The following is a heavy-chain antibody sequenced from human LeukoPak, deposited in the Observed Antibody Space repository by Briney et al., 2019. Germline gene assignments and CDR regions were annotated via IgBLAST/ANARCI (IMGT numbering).Heavy chain of an antibody. CDR1: GFTFSSYE. V-gene: IGHV3-48*03. J-gene: IGHJ4*02. CDR3: ARDSAAVAVAFDY. D-gene: IGHD6-19*01. CDR2: ISRSGSTI. Sequence: QTGGSLRLSCTASGFTFSSYEMNWVRQAPGKGLEWVSYISRSGSTIYYADSVKGRFTISRDNAKNSLYLQMNSLRAEDTAFYYCARDSAAVAVAFDYWGQGTLVTVSS.